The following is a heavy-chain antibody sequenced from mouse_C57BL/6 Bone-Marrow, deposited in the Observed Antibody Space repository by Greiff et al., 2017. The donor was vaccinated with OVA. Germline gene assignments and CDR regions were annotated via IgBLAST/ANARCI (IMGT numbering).Heavy chain of an antibody. CDR3: DRDYSNTWFAY. D-gene: IGHD2-5*01. Sequence: EVQGVESGGGLVQPGESLKLSCESNEYEFPSHDMSWVRKTPEKRLELVAAINSDGGSTYYPDTMERRFIISRDNTKKTLYLQMRSLRSEDTALFYRDRDYSNTWFAYWGQGTLVTVSA. CDR2: INSDGGST. CDR1: EYEFPSHD. V-gene: IGHV5-2*01. J-gene: IGHJ3*01.